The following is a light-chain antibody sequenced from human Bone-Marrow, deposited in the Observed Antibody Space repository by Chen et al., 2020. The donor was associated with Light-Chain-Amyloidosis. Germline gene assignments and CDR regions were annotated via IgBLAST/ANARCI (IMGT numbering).Light chain of an antibody. CDR3: QVWDRSSDRPV. Sequence: SSVLTQPSSVSAAPGQTATIACGGNNIGSTSVHWYQQTPGQAPLLVVYDDSDRPSGLPERLSGSNSGNTATLTISRVEAGDEADYYCQVWDRSSDRPVFGGGTKLTVL. CDR2: DDS. CDR1: NIGSTS. J-gene: IGLJ3*02. V-gene: IGLV3-21*02.